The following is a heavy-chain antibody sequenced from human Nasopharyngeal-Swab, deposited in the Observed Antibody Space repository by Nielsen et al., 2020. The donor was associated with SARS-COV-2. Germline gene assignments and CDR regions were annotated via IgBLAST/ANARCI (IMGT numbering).Heavy chain of an antibody. D-gene: IGHD1-26*01. J-gene: IGHJ4*02. CDR3: ANRIPTVGATRYYCFDS. CDR1: GFTFSSYA. V-gene: IGHV3-23*01. CDR2: ISGSGGST. Sequence: ETLSLTCAASGFTFSSYAMSWVRQAPGKGLEWVSTISGSGGSTYYADSVKGRFTISRDNSKNTLYLQMSSLRAEDTAVYYCANRIPTVGATRYYCFDSWGQGTLVTVSS.